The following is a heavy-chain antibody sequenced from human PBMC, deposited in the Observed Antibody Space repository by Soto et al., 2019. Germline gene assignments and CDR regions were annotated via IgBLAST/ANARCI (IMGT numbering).Heavy chain of an antibody. V-gene: IGHV3-7*03. CDR2: IKHDGSEK. CDR3: ASVPGSPGYHGLDV. J-gene: IGHJ6*02. D-gene: IGHD6-19*01. Sequence: GGSLRLSCATSGLTFSKYWMTWVRQAPGKGLEWVATIKHDGSEKSNLDSVEGRLTISRDNAKNSLSLQMNSLRVEDTAVYFCASVPGSPGYHGLDVWGQGTTVTVSS. CDR1: GLTFSKYW.